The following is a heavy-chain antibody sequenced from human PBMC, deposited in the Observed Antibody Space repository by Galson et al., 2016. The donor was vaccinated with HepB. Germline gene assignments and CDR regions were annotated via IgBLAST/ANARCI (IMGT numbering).Heavy chain of an antibody. CDR2: INDSGST. D-gene: IGHD5-18*01. CDR1: GESFSGHY. Sequence: ETLSLTCADFGESFSGHYWSWIRQPPGKGLEWIGEINDSGSTSYIPSLKSRVTISVGTSKNQFSLKLRSVTAADTAVYYCARNHGYSFGSGADYWGQGTLVTVSS. CDR3: ARNHGYSFGSGADY. V-gene: IGHV4-34*01. J-gene: IGHJ4*02.